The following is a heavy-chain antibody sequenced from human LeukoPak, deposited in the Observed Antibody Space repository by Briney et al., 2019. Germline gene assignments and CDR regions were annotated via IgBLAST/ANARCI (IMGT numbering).Heavy chain of an antibody. Sequence: PGGSLRLSCAASGFTFSSYWMHWVRQAPGKGLEWVSGISWNSGSIGYADSVKGRFTISRDNAKNSLYLQMNSLRAEDTALYYCAKDRARWLQSFDYWGQGTLVTVSS. CDR3: AKDRARWLQSFDY. V-gene: IGHV3-9*01. D-gene: IGHD5-24*01. CDR2: ISWNSGSI. J-gene: IGHJ4*02. CDR1: GFTFSSYW.